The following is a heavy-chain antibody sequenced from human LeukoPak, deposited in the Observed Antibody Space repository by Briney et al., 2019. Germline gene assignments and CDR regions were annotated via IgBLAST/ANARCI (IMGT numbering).Heavy chain of an antibody. D-gene: IGHD2-15*01. CDR1: GFTFSRHW. Sequence: PGGSLRLSCAASGFTFSRHWMTWVRQAPGKGLEWVANIKEDGSEKYYADSVKGRFTISRDNAKNSLYLQMNSLRAEDTAVYYCTREWGRGYCSGGSCYCWGQGTLVTVSS. CDR2: IKEDGSEK. V-gene: IGHV3-7*01. J-gene: IGHJ4*02. CDR3: TREWGRGYCSGGSCYC.